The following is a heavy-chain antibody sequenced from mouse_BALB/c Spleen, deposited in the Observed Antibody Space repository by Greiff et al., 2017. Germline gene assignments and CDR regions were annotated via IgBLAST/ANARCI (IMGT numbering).Heavy chain of an antibody. J-gene: IGHJ4*01. CDR2: ISSGSSTI. Sequence: DVHLVESGGGLVQPGGSRKLSCAASGFTFSSFGMHWVRQAPEKGLEWVAYISSGSSTIYYADTVKGRFTISRDNPKNTLFLQMTSLRSEDTAMYYCARSGDYGAMDYWGQGTSVTVSS. CDR3: ARSGDYGAMDY. V-gene: IGHV5-17*02. CDR1: GFTFSSFG. D-gene: IGHD2-4*01.